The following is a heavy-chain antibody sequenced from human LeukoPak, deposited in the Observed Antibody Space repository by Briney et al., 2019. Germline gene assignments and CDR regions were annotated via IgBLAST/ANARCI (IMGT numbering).Heavy chain of an antibody. D-gene: IGHD3-10*01. CDR1: GGSISSYY. CDR2: IYTSGST. J-gene: IGHJ4*02. V-gene: IGHV4-4*07. CDR3: ARRDVLLWFGEFDY. Sequence: SETLSLTCTVSGGSISSYYWSWIRQPAGKGLEWIGRIYTSGSTNYNPSLKSRVTISVDTSKNQFSLKLSSVTAADTAVYYCARRDVLLWFGEFDYWGQGTLVTVSS.